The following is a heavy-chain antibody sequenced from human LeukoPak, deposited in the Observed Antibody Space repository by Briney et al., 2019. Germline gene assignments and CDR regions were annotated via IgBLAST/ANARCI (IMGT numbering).Heavy chain of an antibody. J-gene: IGHJ4*02. V-gene: IGHV1-2*06. CDR3: ASFYDSSGYYFS. CDR2: INPNSGGT. D-gene: IGHD3-22*01. Sequence: ASVKVSCKASVYTFTGYYMHWVRQAPGQGLEWMGRINPNSGGTNYAQKFQGRVTMTRDTSISTAYMELSRLRSDDTAVYYCASFYDSSGYYFSWGQGTLVTVSS. CDR1: VYTFTGYY.